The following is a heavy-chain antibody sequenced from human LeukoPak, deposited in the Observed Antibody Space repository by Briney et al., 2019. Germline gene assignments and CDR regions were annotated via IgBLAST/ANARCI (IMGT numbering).Heavy chain of an antibody. J-gene: IGHJ4*02. V-gene: IGHV5-51*01. CDR2: IYPGESDT. Sequence: GESLKISFQGSGYRFTTYWIGWVRQLPGKGLEWMGIIYPGESDTRYSPSFQGQVTISADKSISTAYLQWSSLKASDTAMYYCARRYSDGSGYFVDHWGQGTLVTVSS. CDR3: ARRYSDGSGYFVDH. CDR1: GYRFTTYW. D-gene: IGHD3-22*01.